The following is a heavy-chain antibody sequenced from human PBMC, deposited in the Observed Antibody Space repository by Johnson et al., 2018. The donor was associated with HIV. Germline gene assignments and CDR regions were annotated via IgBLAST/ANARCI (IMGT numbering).Heavy chain of an antibody. V-gene: IGHV3-20*04. J-gene: IGHJ3*02. CDR1: GFTFNDHG. D-gene: IGHD2-15*01. Sequence: EVQLVESGGNVVRPGGSLRLSCEASGFTFNDHGMSWVRQGPGKGLEWVSGIDWHGGSTGSADSVKGRFPISRDNVKNSLYLQMNSLRAEETALYYCARAKIFCSGGRCSLDAFDIWGQGTMVTVSS. CDR3: ARAKIFCSGGRCSLDAFDI. CDR2: IDWHGGST.